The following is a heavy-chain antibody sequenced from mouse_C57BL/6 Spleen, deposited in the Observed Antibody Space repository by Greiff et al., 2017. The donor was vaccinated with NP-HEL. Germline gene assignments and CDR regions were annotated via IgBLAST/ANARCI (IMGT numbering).Heavy chain of an antibody. CDR2: IYPGSGST. D-gene: IGHD1-1*01. J-gene: IGHJ3*01. Sequence: VQLQQPGAELVKPGASVKMSCKASGYTFTSYWITWVKQRPGQGLEWIGDIYPGSGSTNYNEKFKSKATLTVDTSSSTAYMQLSSLTSEDSAVYYCARGGYYGNWFAYWGQGTLVTVSA. CDR1: GYTFTSYW. CDR3: ARGGYYGNWFAY. V-gene: IGHV1-55*01.